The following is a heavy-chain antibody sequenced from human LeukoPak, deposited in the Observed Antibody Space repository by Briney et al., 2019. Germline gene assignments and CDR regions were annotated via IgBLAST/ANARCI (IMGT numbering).Heavy chain of an antibody. V-gene: IGHV1-18*01. Sequence: PGASVKVSCKASGGTFSSYAISWVRQAPGQGLEWMGWISAYNGNTNYAQKVQGRVTMTTDTSTSTVYMELRSLRSDDTAVYFCARDYSTIHYYMDVWGKGTTVTVSS. D-gene: IGHD3-3*01. CDR3: ARDYSTIHYYMDV. CDR2: ISAYNGNT. CDR1: GGTFSSYA. J-gene: IGHJ6*03.